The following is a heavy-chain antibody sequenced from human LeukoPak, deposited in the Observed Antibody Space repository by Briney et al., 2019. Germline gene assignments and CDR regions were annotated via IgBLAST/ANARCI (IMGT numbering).Heavy chain of an antibody. J-gene: IGHJ3*02. CDR1: GYKFTNYW. D-gene: IGHD5-12*01. CDR3: ARLGGLSGYDAFDI. V-gene: IGHV5-51*01. Sequence: GESLKISCKGSGYKFTNYWIAWVRQMPGQGLEWLGIIYPRDSDTRYSPSFQGQVSISVDTSIDTAYLQWSSVKASDTAMYYCARLGGLSGYDAFDIWGQGTMVTVSS. CDR2: IYPRDSDT.